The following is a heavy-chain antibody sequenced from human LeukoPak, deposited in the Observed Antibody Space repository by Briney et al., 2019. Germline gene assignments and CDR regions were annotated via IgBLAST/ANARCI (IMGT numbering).Heavy chain of an antibody. CDR3: ARDPRTGPPDYFDF. Sequence: PGGSLRLPCAVSGFTFSSYPMHWVRQAPGKGLEWVAVIGYDGIEKYYGDSVWGRFSISRDDSKKTLYLQMGSLTGEDTAVYYCARDPRTGPPDYFDFWGQGTLVTVSS. D-gene: IGHD3-10*01. CDR1: GFTFSSYP. V-gene: IGHV3-30-3*01. J-gene: IGHJ4*02. CDR2: IGYDGIEK.